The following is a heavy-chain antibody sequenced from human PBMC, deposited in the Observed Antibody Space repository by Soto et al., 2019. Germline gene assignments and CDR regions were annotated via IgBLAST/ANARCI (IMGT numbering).Heavy chain of an antibody. J-gene: IGHJ6*02. V-gene: IGHV1-69*12. CDR2: IIPIFGKA. CDR1: GGSFNYSA. CDR3: ARGGDRLDV. Sequence: QVHLVQSGAEVKKPGSSLRVSCKASGGSFNYSAVNWVRQVPGQGLEWMGGIIPIFGKANYPQKTQGRVTITADASTRTVYMEVTSLRSGDTAIYYCARGGDRLDVWGQGTTVTVSS.